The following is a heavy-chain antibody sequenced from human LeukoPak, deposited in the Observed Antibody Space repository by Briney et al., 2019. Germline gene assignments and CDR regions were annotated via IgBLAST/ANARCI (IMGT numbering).Heavy chain of an antibody. J-gene: IGHJ2*01. Sequence: SEALSLTCAVYGGSFSGYYWSWIRQPPGKGLEWIGEINHSGSTNYNPSLKSRVTISVDTSKNQFSLKLSSVTAADTAVYYCARHLVQRLRVGWYFDLWGRGTLVTVSS. CDR3: ARHLVQRLRVGWYFDL. V-gene: IGHV4-34*01. CDR2: INHSGST. CDR1: GGSFSGYY. D-gene: IGHD6-13*01.